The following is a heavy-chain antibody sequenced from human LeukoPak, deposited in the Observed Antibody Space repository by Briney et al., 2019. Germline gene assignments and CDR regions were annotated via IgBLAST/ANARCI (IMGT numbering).Heavy chain of an antibody. V-gene: IGHV3-30*18. CDR2: LSYDASNE. D-gene: IGHD6-13*01. CDR1: GFTFSTYG. CDR3: AKDCSLYSRSWYVFCD. Sequence: KSGGSLRLSCVASGFTFSTYGIHWVRQAPGKGLEWVAVLSYDASNEYYADSVKGRFTISRDNSKNTLYLQMNSLRAEDTAVYYCAKDCSLYSRSWYVFCDWGQGTLVTVSS. J-gene: IGHJ4*02.